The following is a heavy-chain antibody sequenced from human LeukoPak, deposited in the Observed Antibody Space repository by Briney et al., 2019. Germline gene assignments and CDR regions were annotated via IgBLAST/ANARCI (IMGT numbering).Heavy chain of an antibody. D-gene: IGHD3-10*01. CDR3: ARSHLLWFGEFGGPDY. J-gene: IGHJ4*02. CDR2: INHSGST. V-gene: IGHV4-34*01. Sequence: SETLSLTCAVYGGSFSAYYWSWIRQPPGKGLEWIGEINHSGSTNYNPSLKSRVTISVDTSKNQFSLKLSSVTAADTAVYYCARSHLLWFGEFGGPDYWGQGTLVTVSS. CDR1: GGSFSAYY.